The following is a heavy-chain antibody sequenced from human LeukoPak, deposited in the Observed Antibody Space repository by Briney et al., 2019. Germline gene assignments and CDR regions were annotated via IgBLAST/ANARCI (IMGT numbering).Heavy chain of an antibody. CDR1: GFTFSSYW. J-gene: IGHJ5*02. D-gene: IGHD3-3*01. V-gene: IGHV3-7*03. CDR2: IKQDGSEK. CDR3: AKLVPSDDFWSGYLGWFDP. Sequence: GGSLRLSCAASGFTFSSYWMSWVRQVPGKGLEWVANIKQDGSEKYYVDSVKGRFTISRDNAKNSLYLQMNSLRAEDTAVYYCAKLVPSDDFWSGYLGWFDPWGQGTLVTVSS.